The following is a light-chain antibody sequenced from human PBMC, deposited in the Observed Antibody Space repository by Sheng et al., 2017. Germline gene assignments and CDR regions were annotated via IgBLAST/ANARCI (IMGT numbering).Light chain of an antibody. CDR1: QSISSW. Sequence: DIQMTQSPSTLSASVGDRVTITCRASQSISSWLAWYQQKPGKAPKLLMYKASTLESGVPSRFSGSGSGTEFTLTISSLQPDDFATYYCQQYKGYPAFGQGTKVEIK. V-gene: IGKV1-5*03. CDR2: KAS. J-gene: IGKJ1*01. CDR3: QQYKGYPA.